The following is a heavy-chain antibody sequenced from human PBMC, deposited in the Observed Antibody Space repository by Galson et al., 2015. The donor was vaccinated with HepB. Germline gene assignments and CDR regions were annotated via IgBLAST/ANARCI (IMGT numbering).Heavy chain of an antibody. V-gene: IGHV4-4*02. CDR3: ARDLSGTRGGGYFDY. CDR2: IYHSGST. CDR1: GGSISSSNW. D-gene: IGHD1-1*01. J-gene: IGHJ4*02. Sequence: ETLSLTCAVSGGSISSSNWWSWVRQPPGKGLEWIGEIYHSGSTNYNPSLKSRVTISVDKSKNQFSLKLSSVTAADTAVYYCARDLSGTRGGGYFDYWGQGTLVTVSS.